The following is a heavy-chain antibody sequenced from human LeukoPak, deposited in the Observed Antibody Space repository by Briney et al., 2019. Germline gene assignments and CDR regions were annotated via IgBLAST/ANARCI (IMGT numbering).Heavy chain of an antibody. V-gene: IGHV3-11*04. D-gene: IGHD2-2*01. J-gene: IGHJ6*03. CDR2: ISSSGSTI. CDR3: ARGVDCSSTSCYVLYYYYYMDV. CDR1: GFTFSDYY. Sequence: PGGSLRLSCAASGFTFSDYYMTWIRQAPGKGLEWVSYISSSGSTIYYADSVKGRFTISRDNAKNSLYLQMNSLRAEDTAVYYCARGVDCSSTSCYVLYYYYYMDVWGKGTTVTVSS.